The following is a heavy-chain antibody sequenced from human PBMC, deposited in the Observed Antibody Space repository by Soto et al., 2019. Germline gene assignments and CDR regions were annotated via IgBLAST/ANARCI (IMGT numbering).Heavy chain of an antibody. V-gene: IGHV3-23*01. J-gene: IGHJ4*02. D-gene: IGHD3-3*01. CDR3: AKGVSNNYDFWSGYYPIDY. Sequence: GGSLRLSCAASGFTFSSYAMSWVRQAPGKGLEWVSAISGSGGSTYYADSVKGRFTISRDNSKNTLYLQMNSLRAEDTAVYYCAKGVSNNYDFWSGYYPIDYWGQGTLVTVSS. CDR2: ISGSGGST. CDR1: GFTFSSYA.